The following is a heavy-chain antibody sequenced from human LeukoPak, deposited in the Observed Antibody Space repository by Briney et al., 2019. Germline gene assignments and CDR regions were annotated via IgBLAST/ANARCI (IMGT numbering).Heavy chain of an antibody. V-gene: IGHV3-21*01. CDR1: GFTFSSYS. Sequence: PGGSLRLSCAASGFTFSSYSMNWVRQAPGKGLEWVSSISSSSSYIYYADSVKGRFTISRDNAKNSLYLQMNSLRAEDTAVYYCARALVPLRLRDYPEDWGQGTLVTVSS. CDR2: ISSSSSYI. CDR3: ARALVPLRLRDYPED. D-gene: IGHD6-25*01. J-gene: IGHJ4*02.